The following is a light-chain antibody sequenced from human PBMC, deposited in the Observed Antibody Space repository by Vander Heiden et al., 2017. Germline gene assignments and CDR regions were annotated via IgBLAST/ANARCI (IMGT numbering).Light chain of an antibody. CDR1: QSLVHSDGNTD. Sequence: DMVLTQTPLSPPVTLGQPASISCRSSQSLVHSDGNTDFSWLQQRPGQPPRLLIYKISIRFSGVPDRFSGSGAGTVFTLKISMVEAEDVRVYYCMQATQFPPSFGPGTKLEIK. CDR2: KIS. J-gene: IGKJ2*01. V-gene: IGKV2-24*01. CDR3: MQATQFPPS.